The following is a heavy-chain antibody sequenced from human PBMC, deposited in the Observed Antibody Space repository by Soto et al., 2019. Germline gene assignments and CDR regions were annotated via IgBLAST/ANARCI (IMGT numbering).Heavy chain of an antibody. V-gene: IGHV5-10-1*01. J-gene: IGHJ6*02. CDR2: IDPSDSYT. D-gene: IGHD3-10*01. CDR1: GYSFTSYW. CDR3: ARDGSGSYYNYYYGMDV. Sequence: GESLKISCKGSGYSFTSYWISWVRQMPGKGLEWMGRIDPSDSYTNYSPSFQGHVTISADKSISTAYLQWSSLKASDTAMYYCARDGSGSYYNYYYGMDVWGQGTTVTVSS.